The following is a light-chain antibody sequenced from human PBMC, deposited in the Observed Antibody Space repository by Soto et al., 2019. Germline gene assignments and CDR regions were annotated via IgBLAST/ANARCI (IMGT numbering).Light chain of an antibody. J-gene: IGKJ4*01. CDR2: DAS. V-gene: IGKV3-20*01. CDR3: QQYGSSPLT. CDR1: QSVSSNY. Sequence: EIVLTQSPGTLSLSPGERATLSCRASQSVSSNYLAWYQQKPGQAPRFLIYDASSRATGIPDRFSGSGSGTDFTLTISRLEPDDFAVYYCQQYGSSPLTFGGGTKVEIK.